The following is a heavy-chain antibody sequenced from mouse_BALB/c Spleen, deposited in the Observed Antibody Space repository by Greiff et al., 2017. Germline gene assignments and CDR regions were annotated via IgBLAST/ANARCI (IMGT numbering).Heavy chain of an antibody. D-gene: IGHD1-1*01. J-gene: IGHJ2*01. Sequence: QVQLKESGPGLVAPSQSLSITCTVSGFSLSRYSVHWVRQPPGKGLEWLGMIWGGGSTDYTSALKSRLSISKDHSKSQVFLKMNSLQPDDTAMYDCARNYYGSSYDCDYWGQGTTLTVSS. CDR3: ARNYYGSSYDCDY. CDR2: IWGGGST. CDR1: GFSLSRYS. V-gene: IGHV2-6-4*01.